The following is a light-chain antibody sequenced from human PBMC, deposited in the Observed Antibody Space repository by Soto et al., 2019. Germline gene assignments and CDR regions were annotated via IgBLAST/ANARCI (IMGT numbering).Light chain of an antibody. V-gene: IGKV1-27*01. J-gene: IGKJ4*01. CDR1: QDIAKF. Sequence: DLQMTQSPSSLSASVGDRVTITCRASQDIAKFLAWYQQKPGKVPKLLIYAASTLQSGVPSRFSGSGSGTDFSLTITGLQPEDVATYYCQMCDSAHALTFGGGTKIEIK. CDR2: AAS. CDR3: QMCDSAHALT.